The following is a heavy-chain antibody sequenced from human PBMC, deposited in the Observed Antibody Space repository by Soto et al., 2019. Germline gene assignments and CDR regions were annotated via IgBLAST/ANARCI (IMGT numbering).Heavy chain of an antibody. CDR3: AKDRAVYDFWSGSTYGMDV. CDR2: ISWDGGST. CDR1: GFTFDDYT. J-gene: IGHJ6*02. D-gene: IGHD3-3*01. V-gene: IGHV3-43*01. Sequence: HPVGSLRLSCAASGFTFDDYTMHWVRQAPGKGLEWVSLISWDGGSTYYADSVKGRFTISRDNSKNSLYLQMKSLRTEDTALYYCAKDRAVYDFWSGSTYGMDVWGQGTTVTVSS.